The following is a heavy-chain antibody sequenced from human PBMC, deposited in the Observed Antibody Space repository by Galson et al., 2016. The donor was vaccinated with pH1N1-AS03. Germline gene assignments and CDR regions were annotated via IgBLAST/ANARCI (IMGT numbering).Heavy chain of an antibody. J-gene: IGHJ3*02. CDR2: ISDSGSTT. Sequence: SLRLSCAASGLRFSNHVVSWVRQAPGKGLHWVSTISDSGSTTYHGDSVKGRFTTSRDNSQNTLFLHMNSLRAEDTALYYCATVNAEMDDAFDIWGRGTMVTVSS. V-gene: IGHV3-23*01. CDR3: ATVNAEMDDAFDI. D-gene: IGHD5-24*01. CDR1: GLRFSNHV.